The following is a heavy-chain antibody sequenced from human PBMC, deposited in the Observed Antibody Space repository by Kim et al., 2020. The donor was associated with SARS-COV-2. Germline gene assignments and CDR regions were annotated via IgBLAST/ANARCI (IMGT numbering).Heavy chain of an antibody. Sequence: SVKGRFTIARDNAKNSLYLQMNSLRAEDTAVYYCARVDREPLGSWPRIDYWGQGTLVTVSS. D-gene: IGHD6-13*01. J-gene: IGHJ4*02. CDR3: ARVDREPLGSWPRIDY. V-gene: IGHV3-48*03.